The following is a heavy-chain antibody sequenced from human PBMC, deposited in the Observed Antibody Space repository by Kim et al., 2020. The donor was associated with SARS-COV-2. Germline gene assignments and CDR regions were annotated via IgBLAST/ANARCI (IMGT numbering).Heavy chain of an antibody. Sequence: SETLSLTCAVYGGSFSNYYWSWIRQPPGKGLEWIGEINHSGITNYNPSLKSRVTISVDTSKNQFSLKLTSVTAADTAVYYCASQRRDFDCLAGYWCQGT. CDR3: ASQRRDFDCLAGY. CDR2: INHSGIT. CDR1: GGSFSNYY. V-gene: IGHV4-34*01. D-gene: IGHD3-9*01. J-gene: IGHJ4*02.